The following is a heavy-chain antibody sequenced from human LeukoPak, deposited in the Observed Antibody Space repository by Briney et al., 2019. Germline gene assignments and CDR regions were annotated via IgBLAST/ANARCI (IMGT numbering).Heavy chain of an antibody. D-gene: IGHD3-22*01. CDR1: GYTFTYYY. CDR2: INPNSGGT. V-gene: IGHV1-2*02. J-gene: IGHJ4*02. Sequence: GASVKVSCKASGYTFTYYYLHWVRQAPGPGLEWMGWINPNSGGTNYAQKFQGRVTMTRDTSISTAYMELSRLRSDDSAVDYCAIGSQGGGSSGYYSFDSWGQGTLVTVSS. CDR3: AIGSQGGGSSGYYSFDS.